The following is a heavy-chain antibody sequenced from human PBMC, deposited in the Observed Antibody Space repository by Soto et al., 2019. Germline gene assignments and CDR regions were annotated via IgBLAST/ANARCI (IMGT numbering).Heavy chain of an antibody. V-gene: IGHV3-33*01. J-gene: IGHJ4*02. CDR3: ARDVCGGDCYYFDY. Sequence: GGSLRLSCAASGFTFSSYGMHWVRQAPGKGLEWVAVIWYDGSNKYYADSVKGRFTISRDNSKNTLYLQMNSLRAEDTAVYYCARDVCGGDCYYFDYWGQGTLVTVSS. D-gene: IGHD2-21*02. CDR1: GFTFSSYG. CDR2: IWYDGSNK.